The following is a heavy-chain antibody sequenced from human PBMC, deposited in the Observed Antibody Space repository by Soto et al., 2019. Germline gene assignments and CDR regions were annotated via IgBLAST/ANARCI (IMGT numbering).Heavy chain of an antibody. CDR1: GGSISSGGYY. V-gene: IGHV4-31*03. J-gene: IGHJ5*02. CDR2: IYYSGST. Sequence: QVQLQESGPGLVKPSQTLSLTCTVSGGSISSGGYYWSWIRQHPGKGLEWIGYIYYSGSTYYNPSLKSRVTLSVNTSKNQFPLKLSSVPSADPAVYLWAGSVTPWGQGTLVTVSS. CDR3: AGSVTP. D-gene: IGHD3-16*02.